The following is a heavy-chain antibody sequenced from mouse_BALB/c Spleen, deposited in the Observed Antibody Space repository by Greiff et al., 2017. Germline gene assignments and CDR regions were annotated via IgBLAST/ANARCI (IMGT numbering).Heavy chain of an antibody. CDR1: GFSLTSYG. CDR3: ARDIKNDYDGYFDY. CDR2: IWAGGST. V-gene: IGHV2-9*02. D-gene: IGHD2-4*01. Sequence: VKLVESGPGLVAPSQSLSITCTVSGFSLTSYGVHWVRQPPGKGLEWLGVIWAGGSTNYNSALMSRLSISKDNSKSQVFLKMNSLQTDDTAMYYCARDIKNDYDGYFDYWGQGTTLTVSS. J-gene: IGHJ2*01.